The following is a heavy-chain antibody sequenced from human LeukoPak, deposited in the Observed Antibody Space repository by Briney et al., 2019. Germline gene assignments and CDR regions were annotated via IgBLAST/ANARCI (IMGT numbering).Heavy chain of an antibody. D-gene: IGHD3-22*01. CDR1: GGTFSSYA. V-gene: IGHV1-69*13. CDR2: IIPIFGTA. CDR3: ARDRGYYDSSGYFPYYYYYMDV. J-gene: IGHJ6*03. Sequence: ASVKVSCKASGGTFSSYAISWVRQAPGQGLEWMGGIIPIFGTANYAQKFQGRVTITADESTSTAYMELSSLRSEDTAVYYCARDRGYYDSSGYFPYYYYYMDVWGKGTTVTVSS.